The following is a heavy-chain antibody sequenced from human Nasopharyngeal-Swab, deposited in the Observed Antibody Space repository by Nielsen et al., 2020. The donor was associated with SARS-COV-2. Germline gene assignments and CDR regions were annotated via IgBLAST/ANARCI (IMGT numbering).Heavy chain of an antibody. V-gene: IGHV4-39*01. Sequence: WIRQPPGKGMEWIGSIYYSGSTYYNPSLKSRVTISVDTSKNQFSLKLSSVTAADTAVYYCARHEGHEDYFDYWGQGTLVTVSS. CDR3: ARHEGHEDYFDY. J-gene: IGHJ4*02. CDR2: IYYSGST.